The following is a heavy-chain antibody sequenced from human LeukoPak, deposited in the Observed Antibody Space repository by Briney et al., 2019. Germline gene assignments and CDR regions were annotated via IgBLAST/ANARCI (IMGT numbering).Heavy chain of an antibody. CDR3: AREAHTDYDYVWGSYRDAFDI. CDR2: INPNSGGT. Sequence: ASVKVSCKASGYTFTAYYMHWVRQAPGQGLEWMGWINPNSGGTNYAQKFQGRVTMTRDTSISTAYMELSRLRSDDTAVYYCAREAHTDYDYVWGSYRDAFDIWGQGTMVTVSS. J-gene: IGHJ3*02. V-gene: IGHV1-2*02. D-gene: IGHD3-16*02. CDR1: GYTFTAYY.